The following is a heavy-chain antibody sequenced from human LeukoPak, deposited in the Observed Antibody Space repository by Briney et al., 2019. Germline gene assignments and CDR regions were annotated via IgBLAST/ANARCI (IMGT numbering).Heavy chain of an antibody. V-gene: IGHV3-73*01. CDR1: GFTFSGSA. CDR2: IRSKANSYAT. J-gene: IGHJ6*03. Sequence: GGSLRLSCAASGFTFSGSAMHWVRQASGKGLEWVGRIRSKANSYATAYAASVKGRFTISRDDSKNTAYLQMNSLKTEDTAVYYCTRRVLVPEQKGYYYYYMDVWGKGTTVTVSS. CDR3: TRRVLVPEQKGYYYYYMDV. D-gene: IGHD6-13*01.